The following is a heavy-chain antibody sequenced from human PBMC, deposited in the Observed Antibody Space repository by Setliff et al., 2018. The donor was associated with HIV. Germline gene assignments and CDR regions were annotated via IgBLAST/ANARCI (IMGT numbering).Heavy chain of an antibody. Sequence: ASVKVSCKASGYTFTSYGISWVRQAPGQGLEWMGWISAYNGNTNYAQELQGRVTMTTDTSSSTAYLDLRSLRSDDTAVYYCARDSDNFWSGDYAAFDYWGQGTLVTVSS. J-gene: IGHJ4*02. D-gene: IGHD3-3*01. CDR1: GYTFTSYG. V-gene: IGHV1-18*01. CDR3: ARDSDNFWSGDYAAFDY. CDR2: ISAYNGNT.